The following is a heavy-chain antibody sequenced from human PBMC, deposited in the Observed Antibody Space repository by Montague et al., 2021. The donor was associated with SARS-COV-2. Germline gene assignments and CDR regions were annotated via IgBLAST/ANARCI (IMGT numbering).Heavy chain of an antibody. CDR1: GGSMSDHY. D-gene: IGHD3-10*01. CDR3: DRAVSVRRTVNWFDP. V-gene: IGHV4-59*11. J-gene: IGHJ5*02. CDR2: IYYSGGI. Sequence: SETLSLTCTVSGGSMSDHYWAWIRQPPGKGLEWLAYIYYSGGINSNASLKSRVTMSVDTSKHQFSLKLTSVTAADTAVYYCDRAVSVRRTVNWFDPWGQGTLVTVSS.